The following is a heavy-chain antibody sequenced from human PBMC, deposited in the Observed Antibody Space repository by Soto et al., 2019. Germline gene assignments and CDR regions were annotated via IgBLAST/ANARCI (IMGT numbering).Heavy chain of an antibody. J-gene: IGHJ4*02. CDR2: ISSYGGST. CDR3: ARDPDSSGYYYFDY. V-gene: IGHV3-64*01. Sequence: EVQLVESGGSLVQPGGSLRLSCAASGFTFSSYAMHWVRQAPGKGLEYVSAISSYGGSTYYANSVKGRFTISRDNSKNTLYLQMGSLRAEDMAVYYCARDPDSSGYYYFDYWGQGTLVTVSS. D-gene: IGHD3-22*01. CDR1: GFTFSSYA.